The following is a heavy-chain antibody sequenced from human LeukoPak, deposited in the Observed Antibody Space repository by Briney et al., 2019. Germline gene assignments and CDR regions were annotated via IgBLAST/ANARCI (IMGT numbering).Heavy chain of an antibody. D-gene: IGHD3-10*01. CDR2: IYYSGST. CDR1: GGSISSYY. V-gene: IGHV4-59*12. J-gene: IGHJ3*02. Sequence: SETLSLTCTVSGGSISSYYWSWIRQPPGKGLEWIGYIYYSGSTNYNPSLKSRVTISVDTSKNQFSLKLSSVTAADTAVYYCARDCRDYGSGSYHPDAFDIWGQGTMVTVSS. CDR3: ARDCRDYGSGSYHPDAFDI.